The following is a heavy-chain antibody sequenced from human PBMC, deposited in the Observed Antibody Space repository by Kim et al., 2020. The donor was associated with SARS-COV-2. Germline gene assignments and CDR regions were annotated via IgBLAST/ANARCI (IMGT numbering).Heavy chain of an antibody. D-gene: IGHD3-9*01. Sequence: GGSLRLSCAASGFTFSSYSMNWVRQAPGKGLEWVSSISSSSSYIYYADSVKGRFTISRDNAKNSLYLQMNSLRAEDTAVYYCARDLNDDILTGYYLSLGGMDVWGQGTTVTVSS. CDR3: ARDLNDDILTGYYLSLGGMDV. CDR1: GFTFSSYS. J-gene: IGHJ6*02. V-gene: IGHV3-21*01. CDR2: ISSSSSYI.